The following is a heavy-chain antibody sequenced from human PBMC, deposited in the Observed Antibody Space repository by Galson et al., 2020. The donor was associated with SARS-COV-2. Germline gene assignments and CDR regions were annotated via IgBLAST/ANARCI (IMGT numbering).Heavy chain of an antibody. V-gene: IGHV3-33*01. CDR1: GFTFSSYG. CDR2: IWYDGSKK. CDR3: ARGRAYYYDLGSPYGMDV. J-gene: IGHJ6*02. Sequence: GESLKISCVASGFTFSSYGMHCVRQAPGKGLEWVAVIWYDGSKKYHAESVKGRFTISRDNSKNTLFLQMNSLRVEDTAVYYCARGRAYYYDLGSPYGMDVWGQGTTVTVSS. D-gene: IGHD3-10*01.